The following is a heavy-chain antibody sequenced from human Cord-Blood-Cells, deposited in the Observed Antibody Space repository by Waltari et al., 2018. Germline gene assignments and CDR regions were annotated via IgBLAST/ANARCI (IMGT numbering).Heavy chain of an antibody. CDR1: EYTLTELS. Sequence: QVQLVQSGAEVKKPGASVKVSCKVSEYTLTELSMHWVRQAPGKGLEWMGGFDTEDGETIYAQKFQGRVTMTEDTSTDAAYMELSSLRSEDTAVYYCATTHPVREMRSLAFDIWGQGTMVTVSS. D-gene: IGHD3-16*01. CDR2: FDTEDGET. J-gene: IGHJ3*02. CDR3: ATTHPVREMRSLAFDI. V-gene: IGHV1-24*01.